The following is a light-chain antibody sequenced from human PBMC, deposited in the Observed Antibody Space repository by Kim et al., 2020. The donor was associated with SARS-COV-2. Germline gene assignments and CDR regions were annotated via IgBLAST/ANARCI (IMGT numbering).Light chain of an antibody. J-gene: IGLJ2*01. CDR2: QDT. CDR3: QAWDNTTVI. Sequence: SYELTKPPSVSVSPGQTANIACSGEKLGEKYVCWYQQKTGQSPVMVIYQDTERPSGIPERFSGSNSGNTATLTISGTQGLDEAAYYCQAWDNTTVIFGGGTQLTVL. CDR1: KLGEKY. V-gene: IGLV3-1*01.